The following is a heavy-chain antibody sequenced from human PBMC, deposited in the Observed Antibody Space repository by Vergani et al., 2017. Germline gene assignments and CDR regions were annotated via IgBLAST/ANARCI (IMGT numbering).Heavy chain of an antibody. J-gene: IGHJ4*02. CDR1: GFTSSYYG. D-gene: IGHD2-8*02. V-gene: IGHV3-30*03. CDR2: LSDDGTQK. CDR3: ATKRWGKPGCKLVYLRE. Sequence: QVHLVESGGGVVQPGRSLRLSCVVSGFTSSYYGMHWVRQAPGKGLEWLAVLSDDGTQKYYADSVKGRFTNTRDNSKSTPDLQMNSLGTEDTAVYYCATKRWGKPGCKLVYLREWGQGTLVTVSS.